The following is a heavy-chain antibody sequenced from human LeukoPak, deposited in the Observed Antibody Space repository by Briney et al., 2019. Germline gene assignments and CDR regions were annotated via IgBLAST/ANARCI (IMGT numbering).Heavy chain of an antibody. CDR1: GYTFTSYG. V-gene: IGHV1-18*01. D-gene: IGHD3-22*01. CDR3: ARDYYDSTANAFDL. Sequence: GASVKVSCKASGYTFTSYGISWVRQAPGQGLEWMGWISAYNGNTNYAQKLQGRVTMTTDTSTSTAYMELRSLRSDDTAVYYCARDYYDSTANAFDLWGQGTMVTVSS. CDR2: ISAYNGNT. J-gene: IGHJ3*01.